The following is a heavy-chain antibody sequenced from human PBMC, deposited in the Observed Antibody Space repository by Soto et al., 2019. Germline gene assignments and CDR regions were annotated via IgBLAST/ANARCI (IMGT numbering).Heavy chain of an antibody. V-gene: IGHV3-11*01. CDR2: ISSSGSTI. CDR1: GFTFSDYY. D-gene: IGHD2-2*01. Sequence: GGSLRLSCAASGFTFSDYYMSWIRQAPGKGLEWVSYISSSGSTIYYADSVKGRFTISRENAKNSLFLQMNSLRAEGTAVYYCARAGYIVVVPAAYYWGQGTLVTVSS. J-gene: IGHJ4*02. CDR3: ARAGYIVVVPAAYY.